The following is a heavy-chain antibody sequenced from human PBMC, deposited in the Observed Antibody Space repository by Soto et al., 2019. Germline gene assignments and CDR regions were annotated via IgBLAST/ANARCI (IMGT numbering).Heavy chain of an antibody. J-gene: IGHJ6*02. CDR2: IIPIFSSR. CDR3: ARGVTYLGV. Sequence: QVQLVQSGAEVKKPGSSVKVSCKTSRDTFNKYAFNWVRQAPGQGLEWMGWIIPIFSSRNYAEKFQGRVTITADASTSTAYMELRGLRFEDSSVYYCARGVTYLGVWGQGTTVTVSS. V-gene: IGHV1-69*01. CDR1: RDTFNKYA. D-gene: IGHD2-21*02.